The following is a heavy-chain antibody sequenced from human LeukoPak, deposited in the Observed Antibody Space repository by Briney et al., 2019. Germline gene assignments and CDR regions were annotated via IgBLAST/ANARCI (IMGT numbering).Heavy chain of an antibody. CDR3: ARWGIVGATGEDY. J-gene: IGHJ4*02. Sequence: KPSETLSLTCTVSGYSISSGYYWGWIRQPPGKGLEWIGNIYHSGSTYYNPSLKSRVTISVDTSKNQFSLKLSSVTAADTAVYYCARWGIVGATGEDYWGQGTLVTVSS. D-gene: IGHD1-26*01. CDR1: GYSISSGYY. CDR2: IYHSGST. V-gene: IGHV4-38-2*02.